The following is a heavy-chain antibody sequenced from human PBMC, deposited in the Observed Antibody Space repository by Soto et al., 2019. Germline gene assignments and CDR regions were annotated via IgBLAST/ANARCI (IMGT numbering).Heavy chain of an antibody. CDR3: AKAWGGRWLQLHDY. V-gene: IGHV3-23*01. CDR2: ISGSGGST. J-gene: IGHJ4*02. CDR1: GFTFSSYA. D-gene: IGHD5-12*01. Sequence: GGSLRLSCAASGFTFSSYAMSWVRQAPGKGLEWVSAISGSGGSTYYADSVKGRFTISRDNSKNTLYLQMNSLRAEDTAVYYCAKAWGGRWLQLHDYWGQGTLVTVSS.